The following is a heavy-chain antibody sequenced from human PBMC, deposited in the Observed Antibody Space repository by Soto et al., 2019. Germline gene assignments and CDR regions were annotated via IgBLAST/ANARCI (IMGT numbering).Heavy chain of an antibody. CDR2: ISYDGSNK. J-gene: IGHJ6*02. Sequence: GGSLRLSCAASGFTFSSYGMHWVRQAPGKGLEWVAVISYDGSNKYYADSVKGRFTISRDNSKNTLYLQMNSLRAEDTAVYYCAKDRGYYDSSGYYSYYYYYGMDVWGQGTTVTVSS. CDR3: AKDRGYYDSSGYYSYYYYYGMDV. V-gene: IGHV3-30*18. CDR1: GFTFSSYG. D-gene: IGHD3-22*01.